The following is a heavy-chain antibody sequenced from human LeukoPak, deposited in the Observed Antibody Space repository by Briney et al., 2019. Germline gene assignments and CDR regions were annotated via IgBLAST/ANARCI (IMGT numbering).Heavy chain of an antibody. CDR3: ARELRYFDWLLTEYYYGMDV. V-gene: IGHV4-61*01. J-gene: IGHJ6*02. Sequence: SETLSLTCTVSGGSISSSSYYWGWIRQPPGKGLEWIGYIYYSGSTNYNPSLKSRVTISVDTSKNQFSLKLSSVTAADTAVYYCARELRYFDWLLTEYYYGMDVWGQGTTVTVSS. CDR1: GGSISSSSYY. D-gene: IGHD3-9*01. CDR2: IYYSGST.